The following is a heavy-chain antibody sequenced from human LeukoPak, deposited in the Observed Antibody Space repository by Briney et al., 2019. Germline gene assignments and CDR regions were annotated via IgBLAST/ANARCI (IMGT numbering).Heavy chain of an antibody. Sequence: SETLSLTCTVSGGSISSYYWSWIRQPAGKGLELTGRIYTSGSTNYNPSLKSRVTMSVDTSKNQFSLKLSSVTAADTAVYYCARVSPLTMVRGDTPDAFDIWGQGTMVTVSS. J-gene: IGHJ3*02. CDR2: IYTSGST. CDR1: GGSISSYY. D-gene: IGHD3-10*01. V-gene: IGHV4-4*07. CDR3: ARVSPLTMVRGDTPDAFDI.